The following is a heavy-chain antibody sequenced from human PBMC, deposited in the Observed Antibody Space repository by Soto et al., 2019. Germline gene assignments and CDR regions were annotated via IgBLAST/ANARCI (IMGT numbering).Heavy chain of an antibody. V-gene: IGHV4-39*01. J-gene: IGHJ4*02. CDR1: GCSISSSSYY. D-gene: IGHD3-16*01. CDR2: SYYSGST. CDR3: ARFDYAQLFDY. Sequence: SGTLSLTCTVSGCSISSSSYYWGWIRQPPGKGLEWIGGSYYSGSTYYNPSLKSRVTISVDTSKNQFSLKLSSVTAADTAVYYCARFDYAQLFDYWGQGTLVTVSS.